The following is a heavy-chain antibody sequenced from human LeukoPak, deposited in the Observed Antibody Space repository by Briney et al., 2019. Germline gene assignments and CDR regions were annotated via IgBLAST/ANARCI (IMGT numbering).Heavy chain of an antibody. D-gene: IGHD6-13*01. CDR3: ATVHNSRTYWFDP. V-gene: IGHV4-59*01. CDR1: GDSISNYY. J-gene: IGHJ5*02. Sequence: SETLSLTCIVCGDSISNYYWSWIRQSPGKGLEWIGYIYYSGSTNYNPSLKSRVTISVDTSKNQLSLKLSFVTAADTAVYYCATVHNSRTYWFDPWGQGTLVTVSS. CDR2: IYYSGST.